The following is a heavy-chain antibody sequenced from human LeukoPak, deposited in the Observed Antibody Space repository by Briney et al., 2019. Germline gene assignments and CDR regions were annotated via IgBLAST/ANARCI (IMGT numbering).Heavy chain of an antibody. D-gene: IGHD3/OR15-3a*01. CDR3: AKDLSSGTGRGFDY. Sequence: GGSLRLSCAASGFPFSAYAMSWVRQAPGKGLEWVSGIRGSGDSTYYAESVKGRFTIYRDNSKNTLYLQMNSLRAEDTALYYCAKDLSSGTGRGFDYWGQGTLVTVSS. V-gene: IGHV3-23*01. J-gene: IGHJ4*02. CDR1: GFPFSAYA. CDR2: IRGSGDST.